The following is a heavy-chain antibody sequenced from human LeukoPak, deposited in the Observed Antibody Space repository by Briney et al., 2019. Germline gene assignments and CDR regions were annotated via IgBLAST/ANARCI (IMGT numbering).Heavy chain of an antibody. CDR3: ARRKEVQTTFDC. J-gene: IGHJ4*02. CDR1: GFIFSNYY. V-gene: IGHV3-7*01. Sequence: GGSLRLSCAASGFIFSNYYMGWVRQAPGKGLEWVANIQEDGSATYYVDSVKGRFTISRDNAKNSLDLQMNSLRAEDTAVYFCARRKEVQTTFDCWGQGTLVTVSS. CDR2: IQEDGSAT. D-gene: IGHD1-14*01.